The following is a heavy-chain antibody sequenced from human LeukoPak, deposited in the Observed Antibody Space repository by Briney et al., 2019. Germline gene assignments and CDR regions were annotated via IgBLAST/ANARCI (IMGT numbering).Heavy chain of an antibody. J-gene: IGHJ4*02. D-gene: IGHD3-3*01. V-gene: IGHV3-48*03. CDR1: GFTFSSYE. CDR2: ISSSGSTI. Sequence: PGRSLRLSCAASGFTFSSYEMNWVRQAPGKGLEWVSYISSSGSTIYYADSVKGRFTISRDNAKNSLYLQMNSLRAEDTAVYYCARGGDLGHDYWGQGTLVTVSS. CDR3: ARGGDLGHDY.